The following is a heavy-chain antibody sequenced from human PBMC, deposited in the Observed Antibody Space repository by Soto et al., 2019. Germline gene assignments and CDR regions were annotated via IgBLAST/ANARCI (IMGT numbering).Heavy chain of an antibody. CDR1: GFTFSSYS. CDR3: AKGADSGSYTYDY. J-gene: IGHJ4*02. V-gene: IGHV3-48*01. D-gene: IGHD1-26*01. CDR2: ISSTGSTT. Sequence: PGGSLRLSCAASGFTFSSYSMNWLRQAPGKGLEWVSYISSTGSTTYYADSVKGRFTISRDNAKNSLFLQMNRPRADDTAVYYCAKGADSGSYTYDYWGQGA.